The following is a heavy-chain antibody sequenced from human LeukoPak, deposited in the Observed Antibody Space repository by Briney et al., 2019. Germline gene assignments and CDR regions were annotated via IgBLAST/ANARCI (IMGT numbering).Heavy chain of an antibody. Sequence: PGGSLRLSCEGSAFIFSGHWMNWVRQTPGKGLEWVASIKEDGSERQYVDSVKGRFSISRDNTKGSLFLQLNSLRAEDTAVYYCAKDQSLYYYYGMDVWGQGTTVTVSS. V-gene: IGHV3-7*03. CDR1: AFIFSGHW. CDR2: IKEDGSER. CDR3: AKDQSLYYYYGMDV. J-gene: IGHJ6*02.